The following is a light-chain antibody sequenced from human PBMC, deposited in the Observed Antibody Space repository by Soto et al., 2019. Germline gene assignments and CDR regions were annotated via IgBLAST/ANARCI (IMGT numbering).Light chain of an antibody. CDR1: QSVSSN. CDR3: QQYNNWLRT. CDR2: GAS. Sequence: EIVMTQSSATLSVPPGERATLSCRASQSVSSNLAWYQQKPGQAPRLLIYGASTRATGIPARFSGSGSGTEFTLTISSLQSEDFAVYYCQQYNNWLRTFGQGTKV. V-gene: IGKV3-15*01. J-gene: IGKJ1*01.